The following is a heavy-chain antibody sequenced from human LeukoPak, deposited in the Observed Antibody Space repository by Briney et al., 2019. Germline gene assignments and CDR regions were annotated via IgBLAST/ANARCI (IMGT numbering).Heavy chain of an antibody. V-gene: IGHV4-34*01. J-gene: IGHJ4*02. D-gene: IGHD6-19*01. CDR2: INHSGST. CDR3: AREAPYSSGWHLDY. Sequence: SETLSLTCTVSGDSISRYYWSWIRQPPGKGLEWIGEINHSGSTNYNPSLKSRVTISVDTSKIQFSLKVRSVTAADTAVYYCAREAPYSSGWHLDYWGQGTLVTVSS. CDR1: GDSISRYY.